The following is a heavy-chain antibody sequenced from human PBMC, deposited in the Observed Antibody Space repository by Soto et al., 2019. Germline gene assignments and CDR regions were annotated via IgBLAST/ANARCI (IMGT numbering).Heavy chain of an antibody. CDR1: GFTFSNAW. J-gene: IGHJ4*02. CDR2: IKSKTDGGTT. Sequence: EVQLVESGGGLVKPGGSLRLSCAASGFTFSNAWMNWVRQAPGKGLEWVGRIKSKTDGGTTDYAAPVKGRFTISRDDSKNTLYLQMNSLKTEDTAVYYCTTEVTYYDILTGYYSWGQGTLVTVSS. CDR3: TTEVTYYDILTGYYS. D-gene: IGHD3-9*01. V-gene: IGHV3-15*07.